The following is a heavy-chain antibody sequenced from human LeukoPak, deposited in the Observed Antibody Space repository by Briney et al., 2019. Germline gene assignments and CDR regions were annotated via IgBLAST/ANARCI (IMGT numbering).Heavy chain of an antibody. J-gene: IGHJ3*02. CDR3: ARESSGSYGQFDI. Sequence: PSETLSLTRTVSGGSISSGAYYWSWIRQHPGKGLEWIGYIYYSGSTYYNPSLKSRVTVSMDTSKNQFSLKLTSVTAADTAVYYCARESSGSYGQFDIWGQGTMVAVS. CDR1: GGSISSGAYY. CDR2: IYYSGST. D-gene: IGHD1-26*01. V-gene: IGHV4-31*03.